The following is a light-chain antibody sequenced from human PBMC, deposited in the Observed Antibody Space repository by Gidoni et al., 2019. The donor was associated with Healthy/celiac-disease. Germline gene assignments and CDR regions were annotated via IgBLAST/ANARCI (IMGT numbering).Light chain of an antibody. V-gene: IGKV1-27*01. Sequence: DIHLTQSPSSLSASVGDRVDLTCRASQGIRNYLAWYQQKPGKGPKLLIYAASTLQSGVPSRFSGSGSGTDFTLTISSLQAEDVATYYCQKYNSAPLTFGGGTKVEIK. CDR3: QKYNSAPLT. CDR2: AAS. J-gene: IGKJ4*01. CDR1: QGIRNY.